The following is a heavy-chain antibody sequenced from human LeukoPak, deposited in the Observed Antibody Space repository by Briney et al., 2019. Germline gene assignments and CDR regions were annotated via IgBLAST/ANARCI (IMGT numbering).Heavy chain of an antibody. CDR3: ARGVKQLVPSCMDV. Sequence: GASVKVSCKASGYTFTGYYMHWVRQAPGQGLEWMGCINPNSGGANYAQKLQGRVAMTTDTSTSTAYMELRSLRSDDTAVYYCARGVKQLVPSCMDVWGQGTTVTVSS. V-gene: IGHV1-2*02. CDR2: INPNSGGA. D-gene: IGHD6-6*01. CDR1: GYTFTGYY. J-gene: IGHJ6*02.